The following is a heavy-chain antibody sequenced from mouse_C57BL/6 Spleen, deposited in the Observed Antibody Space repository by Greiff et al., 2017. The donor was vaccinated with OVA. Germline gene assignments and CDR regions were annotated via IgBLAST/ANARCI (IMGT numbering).Heavy chain of an antibody. CDR1: GFSFNTYA. CDR2: IRSKSNNYAT. J-gene: IGHJ2*01. D-gene: IGHD3-1*01. V-gene: IGHV10-1*01. Sequence: EVKLLESGGGLVQPKGSLKLSCAASGFSFNTYAMNWVRQAPGKGLEWVARIRSKSNNYATYYADSVKDRFTISRDDSESMLYLQMNNLKTEDTAMYYCVRGGDVGDYWGQGTTLTVSS. CDR3: VRGGDVGDY.